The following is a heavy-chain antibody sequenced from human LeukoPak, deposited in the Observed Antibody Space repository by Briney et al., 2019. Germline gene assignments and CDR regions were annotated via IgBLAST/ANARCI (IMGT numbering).Heavy chain of an antibody. CDR1: GFTFSSYG. D-gene: IGHD3-16*01. CDR3: ARADALGDNALDI. J-gene: IGHJ3*02. V-gene: IGHV3-33*01. Sequence: GRSLRLSCAPSGFTFSSYGMHWVRQAPGNGLEGVAGMLNDGSQEKYADSVKGRFTISRDNSKNTMFLPLNRLRAEATAVYYCARADALGDNALDIWGQGPMVTVSS. CDR2: MLNDGSQE.